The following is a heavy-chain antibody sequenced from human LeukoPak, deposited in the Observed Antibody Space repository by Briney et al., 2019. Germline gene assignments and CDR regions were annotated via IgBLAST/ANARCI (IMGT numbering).Heavy chain of an antibody. CDR1: GGSISSYY. D-gene: IGHD3-22*01. CDR3: ARVTGYMIEDFFDS. Sequence: SETLSLTCSVSGGSISSYYWSWIRQPPGKGLEWIGYIYYSGSTNYNPSLKSRVTISVDTSKNQFSLKLSSVTAADTAVYYCARVTGYMIEDFFDSWGQGTLVTVSS. V-gene: IGHV4-59*01. J-gene: IGHJ4*02. CDR2: IYYSGST.